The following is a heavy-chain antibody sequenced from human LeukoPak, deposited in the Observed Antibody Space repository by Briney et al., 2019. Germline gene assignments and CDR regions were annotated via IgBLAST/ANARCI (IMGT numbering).Heavy chain of an antibody. V-gene: IGHV3-21*04. Sequence: GRSLRLSGAASAFSLSAYNMNWVRQAPGKGLEGVSSISYTGTYISYADSVKGGFTISRDNAQNSLYLQMNSLRAEDTALYSCAKVGAFDIWGQGTMVTVSS. CDR1: AFSLSAYN. J-gene: IGHJ3*02. CDR3: AKVGAFDI. CDR2: ISYTGTYI.